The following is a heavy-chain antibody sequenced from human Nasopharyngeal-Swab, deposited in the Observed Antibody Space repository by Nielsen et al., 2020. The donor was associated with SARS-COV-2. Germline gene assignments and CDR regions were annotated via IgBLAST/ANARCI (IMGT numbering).Heavy chain of an antibody. CDR2: ISYDGSNK. J-gene: IGHJ4*02. CDR3: ALLGVVPAATLDY. Sequence: GESLKISCAASGFPFSSYGMHWVRQAPGKGLEWVAVISYDGSNKYYADSVKGRFTISRDNSKNTLYLQMNSLRAEDTAVYYCALLGVVPAATLDYWGQGTLVTVSS. V-gene: IGHV3-30*03. CDR1: GFPFSSYG. D-gene: IGHD2-2*01.